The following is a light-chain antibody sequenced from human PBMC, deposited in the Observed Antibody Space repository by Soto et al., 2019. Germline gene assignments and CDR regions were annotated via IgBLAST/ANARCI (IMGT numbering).Light chain of an antibody. CDR2: AAS. CDR1: QNVGTY. CDR3: QQSYNTSLT. V-gene: IGKV1-39*01. J-gene: IGKJ4*01. Sequence: DIQMTQSPSSLSASVGDRITITCRASQNVGTYLSWYQQRSGKAPKLLIHAASNLQSGVSSRFSGSGSGTDFTLAISSLQPEDFATYFCQQSYNTSLTFGGGTKVEI.